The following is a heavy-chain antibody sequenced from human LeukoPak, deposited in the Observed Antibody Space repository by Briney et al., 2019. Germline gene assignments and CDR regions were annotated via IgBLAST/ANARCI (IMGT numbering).Heavy chain of an antibody. CDR2: ISAYNGNT. CDR1: GYTFTSYG. CDR3: ARDHPTNPNWFDP. Sequence: EASVKVSCKASGYTFTSYGISWVRQAPGQGLEWMGWISAYNGNTNYAQKLRGRVTMTTDTSTSTAYMELRSLRSDDTAVYYCARDHPTNPNWFDPWGQGTLVTVSS. V-gene: IGHV1-18*01. J-gene: IGHJ5*02. D-gene: IGHD1-26*01.